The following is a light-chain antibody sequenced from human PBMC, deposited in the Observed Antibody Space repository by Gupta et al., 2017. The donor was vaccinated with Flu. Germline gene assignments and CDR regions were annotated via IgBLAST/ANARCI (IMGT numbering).Light chain of an antibody. CDR2: VAS. Sequence: DIQMTQSPSSLSASVGDRVTITCRASQRIDTYLNWYQQKPGKVPKLLIYVASTLQSGVPSRFRGSGSGTDFTLTINSLQPEDCATYYCQQSYRAPLTFGQGKRM. CDR3: QQSYRAPLT. J-gene: IGKJ5*01. V-gene: IGKV1-39*01. CDR1: QRIDTY.